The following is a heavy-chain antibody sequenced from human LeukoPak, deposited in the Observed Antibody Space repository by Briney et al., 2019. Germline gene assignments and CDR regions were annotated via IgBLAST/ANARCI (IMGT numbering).Heavy chain of an antibody. D-gene: IGHD5-18*01. CDR3: ATGSGLWSPDY. J-gene: IGHJ4*02. V-gene: IGHV3-74*01. CDR1: GFTFSSYW. CDR2: INTDGSST. Sequence: GGSLRLSCAVSGFTFSSYWMHWVRQAPGKGLVWVSRINTDGSSTSYADSVKGRFTISRDNAKNRLYVQMNSLRAEDTAVYYCATGSGLWSPDYWGQGTLVTVSS.